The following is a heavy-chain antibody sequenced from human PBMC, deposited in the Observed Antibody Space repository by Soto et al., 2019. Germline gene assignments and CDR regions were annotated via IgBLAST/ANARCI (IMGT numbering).Heavy chain of an antibody. V-gene: IGHV4-39*01. J-gene: IGHJ3*02. Sequence: SETLSLTCTVSGGSISSSSYYWGWIRQPPGKGLEWIGSIYYSGSTHYNQSLKSRVTISVDTSKNQLSLKLSSVTAADTAVYHCARRGVLTRAFDIWGQGTMVTVSS. CDR1: GGSISSSSYY. CDR3: ARRGVLTRAFDI. D-gene: IGHD2-8*01. CDR2: IYYSGST.